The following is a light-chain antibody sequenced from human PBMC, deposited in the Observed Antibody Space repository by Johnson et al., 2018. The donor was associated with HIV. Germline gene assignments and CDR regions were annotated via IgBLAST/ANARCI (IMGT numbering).Light chain of an antibody. J-gene: IGLJ1*01. Sequence: QSVLTQPPSVSAAPGQKVTISCSGSSSNIGNKYVSWYQQLPGTAPKLLIYKDNERPSGIPDRFSGSKSGTSATLGITGLQTGDEADYYCGTWDTSLSTGGVFGTGTKVTVL. CDR3: GTWDTSLSTGGV. V-gene: IGLV1-51*02. CDR1: SSNIGNKY. CDR2: KDN.